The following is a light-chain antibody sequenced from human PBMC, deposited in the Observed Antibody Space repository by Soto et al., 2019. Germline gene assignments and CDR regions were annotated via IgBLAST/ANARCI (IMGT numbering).Light chain of an antibody. CDR1: QSISNY. V-gene: IGKV1-39*01. CDR3: QQSFLTPH. Sequence: IQMTQSPSSLSASVGDRVTITCRASQSISNYLNWYQQKPGKAPNLLIYAASSLQSGVPSRFSGSGSGTDFNLTISSLQPEDFATYYCQQSFLTPHFGQGTRLEIK. CDR2: AAS. J-gene: IGKJ5*01.